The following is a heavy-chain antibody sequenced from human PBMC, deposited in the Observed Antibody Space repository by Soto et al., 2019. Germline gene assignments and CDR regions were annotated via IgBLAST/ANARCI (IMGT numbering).Heavy chain of an antibody. Sequence: ASVKVSCKASGYTFTSYYIIWVRQAPGQGLEWMGWINPNSGVTNYAQKFQGRITLTRDTTTNTANMDLTSLTFDDTAIYYCAKGEMWLVHYFLEYWGQGTLVTVSS. CDR2: INPNSGVT. CDR3: AKGEMWLVHYFLEY. D-gene: IGHD6-19*01. J-gene: IGHJ4*02. V-gene: IGHV1-2*02. CDR1: GYTFTSYY.